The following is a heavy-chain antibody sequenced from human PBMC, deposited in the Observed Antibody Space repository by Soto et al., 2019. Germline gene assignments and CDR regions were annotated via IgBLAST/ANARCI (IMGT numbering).Heavy chain of an antibody. CDR3: ARGKGSSWLTFDY. D-gene: IGHD6-13*01. CDR1: GGSISSYY. CDR2: IYYSGST. J-gene: IGHJ4*02. V-gene: IGHV4-59*01. Sequence: SETLSLTCTVSGGSISSYYWSWIRQPPGKGLERIGYIYYSGSTNYNPSLKSRVTISVDTSKNQFSLKLSSVTAADTAVYYCARGKGSSWLTFDYWGQGTLVTVSS.